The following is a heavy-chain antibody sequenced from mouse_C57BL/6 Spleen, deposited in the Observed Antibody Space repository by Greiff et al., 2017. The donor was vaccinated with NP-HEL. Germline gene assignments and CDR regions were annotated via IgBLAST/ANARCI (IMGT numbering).Heavy chain of an antibody. D-gene: IGHD4-1*01. CDR1: GFNIKDDY. CDR2: IDPENGDT. V-gene: IGHV14-4*01. Sequence: EVQLQQSGAELVRPGASVKLSCTASGFNIKDDYMHWVKQRPEQGLEWIGWIDPENGDTEYASKFQGKATITADTSSNTAYLKLSSLTSEDTAVYYCTTFLTGGYFDYWGQGTTLTVSS. CDR3: TTFLTGGYFDY. J-gene: IGHJ2*01.